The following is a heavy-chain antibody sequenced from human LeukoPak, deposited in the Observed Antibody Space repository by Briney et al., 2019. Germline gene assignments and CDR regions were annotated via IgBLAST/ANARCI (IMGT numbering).Heavy chain of an antibody. Sequence: SETLSLTPTVSRYSISRGYYWAWIRQPPGKTLEWIGSIYSSGSTYYNSSLKSRVIILIDTAKNHFSLNLSSVTAADTAVYYCARSDGYGLVGIWGQGTMVTVSS. CDR3: ARSDGYGLVGI. CDR1: RYSISRGYY. J-gene: IGHJ3*02. D-gene: IGHD3-10*01. CDR2: IYSSGST. V-gene: IGHV4-38-2*02.